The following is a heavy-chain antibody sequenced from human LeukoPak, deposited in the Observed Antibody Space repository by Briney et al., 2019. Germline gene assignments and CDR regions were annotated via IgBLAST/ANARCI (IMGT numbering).Heavy chain of an antibody. CDR2: VSGSGDSP. D-gene: IGHD3-16*01. V-gene: IGHV3-23*01. J-gene: IGHJ4*02. CDR3: AKDRIRGDAY. CDR1: GFTFSSYA. Sequence: GGSLRLSCAASGFTFSSYAMTWVRQARGKGLEWVSSVSGSGDSPYYADSVKGRFTISRDNSKNTLYLQMNSLRAEDTAVYYCAKDRIRGDAYWGQGTLVTVSS.